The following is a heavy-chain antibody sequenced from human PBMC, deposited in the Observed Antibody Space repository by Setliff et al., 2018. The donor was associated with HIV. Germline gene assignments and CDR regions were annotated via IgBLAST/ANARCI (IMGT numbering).Heavy chain of an antibody. CDR2: MNCMNGDT. J-gene: IGHJ4*02. CDR1: GYTFVNYY. CDR3: ARETQTNSGSYLA. D-gene: IGHD3-10*01. Sequence: ASVKVSCKTSGYTFVNYYVNWMRQAPGQGLEWIGIMNCMNGDTSYAQSLKGRVIVTRDTSTSTVYMDLSSLRPEDTAVYYCARETQTNSGSYLAWGQGTLVTVSS. V-gene: IGHV1-46*01.